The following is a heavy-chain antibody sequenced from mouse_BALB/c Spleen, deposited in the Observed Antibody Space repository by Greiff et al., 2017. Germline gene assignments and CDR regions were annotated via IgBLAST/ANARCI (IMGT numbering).Heavy chain of an antibody. D-gene: IGHD1-1*01. CDR1: GFTFSSFG. CDR3: ARLFPYYGLIFDY. CDR2: ISSGSSTI. J-gene: IGHJ2*01. Sequence: EVKLMESGGGLVQPGGSRKLSCAASGFTFSSFGMHWVRQAPEKGLEWVAYISSGSSTIYYADTVKGRFTISRDNPKNTLFLQMTSLRSEDTAMYYCARLFPYYGLIFDYWGQGTTLTVSS. V-gene: IGHV5-17*02.